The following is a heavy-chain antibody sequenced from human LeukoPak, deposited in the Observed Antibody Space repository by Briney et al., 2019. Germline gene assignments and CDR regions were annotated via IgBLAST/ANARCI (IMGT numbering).Heavy chain of an antibody. J-gene: IGHJ4*02. V-gene: IGHV1-2*02. CDR3: AREFATTGTTEVDY. CDR2: INPNSGGT. Sequence: ASVKVSCKVSGYTLTELSMHWVRQAPGQGLEWMGWINPNSGGTNYAQKFQGRVTMTRDTSISTAYMELSRLRSDDTAVYYCAREFATTGTTEVDYWGQGTLVTVSS. D-gene: IGHD1-1*01. CDR1: GYTLTELS.